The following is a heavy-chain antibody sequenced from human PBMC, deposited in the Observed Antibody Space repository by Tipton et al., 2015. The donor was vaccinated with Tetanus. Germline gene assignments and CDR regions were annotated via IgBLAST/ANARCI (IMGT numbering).Heavy chain of an antibody. D-gene: IGHD3-3*01. CDR3: ARDRSITIFGVVPINYYYGMDV. CDR2: IYFDGST. Sequence: GLVKPSETLSLNCTVSGGSISAYYWSWIRQPPGKGLEWIGYIYFDGSTKYNPSLKSRVTISVDPSKNQFSLKLSSVTAADTAVYYCARDRSITIFGVVPINYYYGMDVWGQGTTVTVSS. J-gene: IGHJ6*02. V-gene: IGHV4-59*01. CDR1: GGSISAYY.